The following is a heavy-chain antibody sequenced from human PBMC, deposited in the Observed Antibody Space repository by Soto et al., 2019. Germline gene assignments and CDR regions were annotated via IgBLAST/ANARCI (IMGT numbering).Heavy chain of an antibody. CDR2: MNPNSGNT. CDR3: AGGRRVHIVVVIATHYSWFDP. V-gene: IGHV1-8*01. J-gene: IGHJ5*02. CDR1: GYTFTSYD. D-gene: IGHD2-21*01. Sequence: ASVKVSCKASGYTFTSYDINWVLQATGQGLEWMGWMNPNSGNTGYEQKFQGRVTMTRNTSISTAYMELSSLRSEDTAVYYCAGGRRVHIVVVIATHYSWFDPWGQGTLVTVSS.